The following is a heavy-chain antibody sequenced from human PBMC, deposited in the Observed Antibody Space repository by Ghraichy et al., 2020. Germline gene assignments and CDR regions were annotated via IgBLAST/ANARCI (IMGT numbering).Heavy chain of an antibody. CDR2: IAYSGT. CDR3: VKGLFLVDY. V-gene: IGHV3-23*01. Sequence: GESLNISCAASGFIFSSFAMNWVRQPPGKGLEWVATIAYSGTYFADSVKGRFTISRDDSRNTLYLQMNSLRAEDTAVYYCVKGLFLVDYWGQGTLVTVSS. J-gene: IGHJ4*02. CDR1: GFIFSSFA. D-gene: IGHD3-3*01.